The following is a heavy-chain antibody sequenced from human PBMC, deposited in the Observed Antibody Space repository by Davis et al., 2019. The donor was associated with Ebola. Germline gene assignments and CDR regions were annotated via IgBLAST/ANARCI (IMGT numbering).Heavy chain of an antibody. Sequence: ASVKVSCKASGYTFTSYDINWVLQAPAQGLEWMGWMNPNTGNTGYAQKFQGRVTMTRSTSISTAYMELSSLRSEDTAVYYCARGGCSGGSCSDYWGQGTLVTVSS. J-gene: IGHJ4*02. CDR1: GYTFTSYD. CDR2: MNPNTGNT. CDR3: ARGGCSGGSCSDY. D-gene: IGHD2-15*01. V-gene: IGHV1-8*01.